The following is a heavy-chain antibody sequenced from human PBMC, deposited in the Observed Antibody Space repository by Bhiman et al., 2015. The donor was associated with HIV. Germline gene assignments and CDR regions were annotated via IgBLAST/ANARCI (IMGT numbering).Heavy chain of an antibody. CDR2: ISGSGGRT. J-gene: IGHJ6*02. D-gene: IGHD3-16*01. Sequence: EVQLLESGGDLVQPGGSLRLSCAASGFTFRNYGMNWVRQAPGKGLEWVSGISGSGGRTYYADSVKGRFTISRDNSKNTLYLQMNSLRAEDTAVYFCATYNADYVWGSAFDFWGQGTTVIVSS. V-gene: IGHV3-23*01. CDR3: ATYNADYVWGSAFDF. CDR1: GFTFRNYG.